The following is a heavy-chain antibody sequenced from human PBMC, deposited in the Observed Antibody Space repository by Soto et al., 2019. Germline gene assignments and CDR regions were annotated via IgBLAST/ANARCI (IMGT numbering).Heavy chain of an antibody. D-gene: IGHD6-19*01. Sequence: EVQLVESGGGLVQPGGSLRLSCAASGFTFSSYWMSWFRQAPGKGLEWVANIKQDGSEKWYVDSVKGRFTISRDNAKNSLYLQMNSLRAEDTAVYYCAREEADSSADLIDPWGQGTLVTVSS. J-gene: IGHJ5*02. V-gene: IGHV3-7*01. CDR2: IKQDGSEK. CDR1: GFTFSSYW. CDR3: AREEADSSADLIDP.